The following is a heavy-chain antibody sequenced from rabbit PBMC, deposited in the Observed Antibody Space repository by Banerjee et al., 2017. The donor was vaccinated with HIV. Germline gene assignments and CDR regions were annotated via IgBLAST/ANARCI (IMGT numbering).Heavy chain of an antibody. J-gene: IGHJ4*01. CDR3: ARDRLAGYFFDL. V-gene: IGHV1S45*01. CDR2: INAGSANST. D-gene: IGHD4-1*01. CDR1: GFSFSSSYW. Sequence: QEQLEESGGGLVKPGGALTLTCTASGFSFSSSYWICWVRQAPGRGLEWVACINAGSANSTCYANWAKGRFTISKTSSTTVTLQMTSLTAADTATYFCARDRLAGYFFDLWGPGTLVTVS.